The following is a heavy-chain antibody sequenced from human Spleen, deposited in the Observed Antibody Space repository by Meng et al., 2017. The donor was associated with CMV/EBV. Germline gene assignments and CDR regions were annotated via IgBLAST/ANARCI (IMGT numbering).Heavy chain of an antibody. J-gene: IGHJ4*02. CDR1: SFGSSA. CDR2: ITPAVEAA. V-gene: IGHV1-69*05. D-gene: IGHD3-16*02. CDR3: ARGPRITVGGVIIWPLED. Sequence: SFGSSALRWVRQAAGQGLEWMGGITPAVEAAGYAQKFRDRVTITTDDSATAAYMGMSSLRSEDTAVYCCARGPRITVGGVIIWPLEDWGQGTLVTVSS.